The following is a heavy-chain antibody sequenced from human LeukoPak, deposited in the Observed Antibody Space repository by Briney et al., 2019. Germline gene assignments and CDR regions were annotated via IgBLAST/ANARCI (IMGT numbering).Heavy chain of an antibody. CDR3: ARDRDTAMVHAAFDI. Sequence: GGSLRLSCAASGFTFSNAWMNWVRQAPGKGLEWVAVISYDGSNKYYADSVKGRFTISRDNSKNTLYLQMNSLRAEDTADYYCARDRDTAMVHAAFDIWGQGTMVTVSS. J-gene: IGHJ3*02. V-gene: IGHV3-30*03. CDR1: GFTFSNAW. D-gene: IGHD5-18*01. CDR2: ISYDGSNK.